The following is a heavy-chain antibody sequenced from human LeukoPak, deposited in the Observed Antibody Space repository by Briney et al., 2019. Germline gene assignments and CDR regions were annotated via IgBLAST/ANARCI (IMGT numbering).Heavy chain of an antibody. CDR3: AREIVGYTDY. Sequence: GGSLRLSCAASGFTFSSYAMSWVRQAPGKGLEWVSAISGSGGTKYYADSVKGRFTISRDNSKNTLYLQMNSLRAEDTAVYYCAREIVGYTDYWGQGTLVTVSS. V-gene: IGHV3-23*01. D-gene: IGHD3-16*02. CDR1: GFTFSSYA. CDR2: ISGSGGTK. J-gene: IGHJ4*02.